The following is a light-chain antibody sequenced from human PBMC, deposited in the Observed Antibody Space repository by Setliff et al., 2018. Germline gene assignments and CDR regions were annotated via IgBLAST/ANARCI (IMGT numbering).Light chain of an antibody. J-gene: IGLJ2*01. V-gene: IGLV2-14*01. CDR3: SSYTSSSIFVV. CDR1: SSDVGGYNY. Sequence: QSVLAQPASVSGSPGQSITISCTGTSSDVGGYNYVSWYQQHPGKAPKLMIYDVSKRPSGVSNRFSGSKSGNTASLTISGLQAEDEADYYCSSYTSSSIFVVFGGGTKVTVL. CDR2: DVS.